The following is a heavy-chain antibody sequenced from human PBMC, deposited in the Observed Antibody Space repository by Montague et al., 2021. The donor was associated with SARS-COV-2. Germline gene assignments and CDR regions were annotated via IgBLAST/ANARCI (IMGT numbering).Heavy chain of an antibody. D-gene: IGHD6-19*01. CDR1: AGSINNHY. CDR3: ARRPSSGWSFDY. Sequence: SGTLSLTCTVSAGSINNHYWSWIRQTPGKELEWIAYVYFSGTASYNPSLKSRVTISVDTSRNQFSLQLTSVTAADTAVYYCARRPSSGWSFDYWGQGTQVSVSS. CDR2: VYFSGTA. J-gene: IGHJ4*02. V-gene: IGHV4-59*08.